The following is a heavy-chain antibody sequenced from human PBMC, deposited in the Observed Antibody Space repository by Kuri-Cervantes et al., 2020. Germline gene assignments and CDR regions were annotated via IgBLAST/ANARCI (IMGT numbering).Heavy chain of an antibody. CDR1: GFTFSDHS. D-gene: IGHD6-19*01. CDR3: AKDRRSSGWYGVQYY. CDR2: ISSSSSSI. J-gene: IGHJ4*02. Sequence: GASLKISCGASGFTFSDHSMNWVRQAPGKGLEWVAAISSSSSSIYYGDSVKGGFTISRDNAKDSLFLQMNSLRAEGTAVYYCAKDRRSSGWYGVQYYWGQGTLVTVSS. V-gene: IGHV3-21*01.